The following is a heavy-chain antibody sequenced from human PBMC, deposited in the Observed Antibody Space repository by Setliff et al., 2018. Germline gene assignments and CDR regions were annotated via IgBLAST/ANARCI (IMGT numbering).Heavy chain of an antibody. CDR3: ARAPPNRYSGSYEYFYMDV. CDR1: GVSISANHY. CDR2: ISYGGNT. Sequence: SETLSLTCTVSGVSISANHYWGWIRQPPGKGLEWIGSISYGGNTYYNPSLNSRVTLSVDTSNNQFSLKVSSVTAADTAVYYCARAPPNRYSGSYEYFYMDVWGKGTTVTVSS. V-gene: IGHV4-39*07. J-gene: IGHJ6*03. D-gene: IGHD1-26*01.